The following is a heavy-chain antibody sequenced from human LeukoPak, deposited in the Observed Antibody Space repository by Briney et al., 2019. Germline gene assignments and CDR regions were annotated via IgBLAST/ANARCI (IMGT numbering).Heavy chain of an antibody. CDR2: ISAYNGNT. V-gene: IGHV1-18*01. Sequence: ASVKVSCKASGYTFTSYGISWVRQAPGQGLEWMGWISAYNGNTNYAQKLQGRVTMTTDTSTSTAYMELRSLRSDDTAVYYCAKDPHTYSSTWYYFDYWGQGTLVTVSS. J-gene: IGHJ4*02. CDR3: AKDPHTYSSTWYYFDY. D-gene: IGHD6-13*01. CDR1: GYTFTSYG.